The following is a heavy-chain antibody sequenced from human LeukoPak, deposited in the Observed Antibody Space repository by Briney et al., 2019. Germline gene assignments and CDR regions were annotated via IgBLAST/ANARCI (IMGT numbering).Heavy chain of an antibody. CDR3: AELGITMIGGV. V-gene: IGHV3-11*04. J-gene: IGHJ6*04. D-gene: IGHD3-10*02. CDR1: GFTFSDYC. CDR2: ISSSGSSI. Sequence: GGSLRLSCAASGFTFSDYCMSWIRQAPGKGLEWVLYISSSGSSIYYADSVKGRFTISRDNAKNSLYLQMNSLRAGDTAVYYCAELGITMIGGVWGKGTTVTVSS.